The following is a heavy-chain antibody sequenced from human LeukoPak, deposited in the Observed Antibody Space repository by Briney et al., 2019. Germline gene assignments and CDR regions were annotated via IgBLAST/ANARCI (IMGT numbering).Heavy chain of an antibody. CDR3: ARDRITIFGVVIMGFDY. CDR2: INHSGST. D-gene: IGHD3-3*01. CDR1: GGSFSGYY. J-gene: IGHJ4*02. V-gene: IGHV4-34*01. Sequence: SETLSLTCAVYGGSFSGYYWSWIRQPPGKGLEWIGEINHSGSTNYNPSLKSRVTISVDTSKNQLSLKLSSVTAADTAVYYCARDRITIFGVVIMGFDYWGQGTLVTVSS.